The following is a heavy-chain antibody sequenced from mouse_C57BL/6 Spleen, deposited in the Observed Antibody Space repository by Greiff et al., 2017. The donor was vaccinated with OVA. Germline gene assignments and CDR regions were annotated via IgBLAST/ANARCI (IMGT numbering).Heavy chain of an antibody. CDR1: GFSLTSYG. V-gene: IGHV2-2*01. CDR2: IWSGGST. Sequence: QVQLQQSGPGLVQPSQSLSITCTVSGFSLTSYGVHWVRQSPGKGLEWLGVIWSGGSTDNNAAFISRLGISKDNSKSQVFFKMNSLQADATVIYYSARGGGGYWFFAYWGQGTLLTVSA. J-gene: IGHJ3*01. D-gene: IGHD2-3*01. CDR3: ARGGGGYWFFAY.